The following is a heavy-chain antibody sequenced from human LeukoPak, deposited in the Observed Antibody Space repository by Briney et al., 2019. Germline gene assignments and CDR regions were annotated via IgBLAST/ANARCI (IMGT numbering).Heavy chain of an antibody. CDR2: ISGRGVTT. CDR1: GFTLSIYA. CDR3: AKDQYDSSGYYPEYFHH. J-gene: IGHJ1*01. Sequence: QPGGSLILSCAASGFTLSIYAMSWVRQAPGKGLEWVSAISGRGVTTYYADSVKGRFTISRDNSKNTLYLQMNSLRAEDTAVYYCAKDQYDSSGYYPEYFHHWGQGTLVTVSS. V-gene: IGHV3-23*01. D-gene: IGHD3-22*01.